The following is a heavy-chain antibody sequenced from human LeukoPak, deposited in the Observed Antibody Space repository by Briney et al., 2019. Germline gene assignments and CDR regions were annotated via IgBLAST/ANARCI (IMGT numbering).Heavy chain of an antibody. CDR1: GYSISSGYY. V-gene: IGHV4-38-2*02. J-gene: IGHJ4*02. CDR3: ASRKLGNDY. Sequence: SETLSLTCTVSGYSISSGYYRGWIRQPPGKGLEWIGSIYHTGSTSYSPSLKSRVTISADTSQNQFSLKLSSVTAADTAVYYCASRKLGNDYWGQGTLVTVSS. D-gene: IGHD7-27*01. CDR2: IYHTGST.